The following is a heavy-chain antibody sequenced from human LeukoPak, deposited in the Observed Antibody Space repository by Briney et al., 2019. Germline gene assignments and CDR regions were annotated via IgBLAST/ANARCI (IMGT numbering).Heavy chain of an antibody. V-gene: IGHV4-34*01. Sequence: PGGSLRLSCAASGFTFSSYWMSWIRQPPGKGLAWIGEINHSGSTNYNPSLKSRVTISVDTSKNQFSLKLSSVTAADTAVYYCARSPVSYYYYYYMDVWGKGTTVTISS. CDR2: INHSGST. CDR3: ARSPVSYYYYYYMDV. J-gene: IGHJ6*03. CDR1: GFTFSSYW.